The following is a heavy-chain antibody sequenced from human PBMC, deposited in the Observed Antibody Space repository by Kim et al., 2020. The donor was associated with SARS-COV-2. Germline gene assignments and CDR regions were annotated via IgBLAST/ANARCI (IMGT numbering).Heavy chain of an antibody. V-gene: IGHV4-39*01. D-gene: IGHD6-13*01. Sequence: SLKSRVTISVDTSKNQFSLKLTSVTAADTAVYYCARHRGDSSSWYSALDYWGQGTLVTVSS. J-gene: IGHJ4*02. CDR3: ARHRGDSSSWYSALDY.